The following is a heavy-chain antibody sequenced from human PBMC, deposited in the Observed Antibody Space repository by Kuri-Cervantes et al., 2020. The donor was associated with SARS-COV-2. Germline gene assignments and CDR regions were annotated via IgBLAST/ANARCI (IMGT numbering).Heavy chain of an antibody. D-gene: IGHD6-13*01. J-gene: IGHJ4*02. CDR2: ISVSGRYI. Sequence: GESLKISCEASGFSFSDYYMSWIRQAPGKGLEWVSYISVSGRYINHANSVKGRLTISRDNAKNSLFLQMNSLRADDTAVYYCARGLGGFAAVGIRHWGQGTLVTVSS. V-gene: IGHV3-11*03. CDR1: GFSFSDYY. CDR3: ARGLGGFAAVGIRH.